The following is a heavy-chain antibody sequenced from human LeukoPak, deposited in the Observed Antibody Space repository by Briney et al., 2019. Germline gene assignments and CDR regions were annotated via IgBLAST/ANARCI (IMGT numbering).Heavy chain of an antibody. Sequence: GGSLRLSCAASGFTVSHYYTTWVRQAPGKGLECVSVIYSGGSTYSSDSVKGRFTISRDNSRNMVYLQMSSLRAEDTAVYYCARTRGSHPSPFDSWGQGTLVTVSS. V-gene: IGHV3-53*01. D-gene: IGHD3-10*01. CDR3: ARTRGSHPSPFDS. J-gene: IGHJ4*02. CDR2: IYSGGST. CDR1: GFTVSHYY.